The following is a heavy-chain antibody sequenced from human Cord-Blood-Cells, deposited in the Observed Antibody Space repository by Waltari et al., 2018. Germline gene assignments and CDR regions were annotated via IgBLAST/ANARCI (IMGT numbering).Heavy chain of an antibody. CDR3: ARQITATIFGVADAFDI. Sequence: EVQLVQSGAEVKKPGASLTISCKGSGYSFTSYWNGWVRKMPGKGLEWMGIIYPGDSDTRYSPSFQGQVTISADKSISTAYLQWSSLKASDTAMYYCARQITATIFGVADAFDIWGQGTMVTVSS. D-gene: IGHD3-3*01. CDR2: IYPGDSDT. V-gene: IGHV5-51*01. CDR1: GYSFTSYW. J-gene: IGHJ3*02.